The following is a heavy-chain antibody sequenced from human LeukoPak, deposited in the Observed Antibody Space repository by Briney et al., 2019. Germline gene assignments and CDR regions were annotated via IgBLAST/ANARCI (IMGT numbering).Heavy chain of an antibody. CDR2: IDWNGGST. CDR3: ARGSGYDPNWFDP. D-gene: IGHD5-12*01. J-gene: IGHJ5*02. CDR1: GFTFDDYG. Sequence: GGSLRLSCAASGFTFDDYGMSWVRQAPGKGLEWVSGIDWNGGSTGYADSVKGRFTISRDNAKNSLYLQMNSLRAEDTALYHCARGSGYDPNWFDPWGQGTLVTVSS. V-gene: IGHV3-20*01.